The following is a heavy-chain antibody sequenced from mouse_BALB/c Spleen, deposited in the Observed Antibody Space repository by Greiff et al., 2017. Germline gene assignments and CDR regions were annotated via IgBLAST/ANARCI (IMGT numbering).Heavy chain of an antibody. J-gene: IGHJ4*01. CDR2: IRNKANGYTT. CDR1: GFTFTDYY. Sequence: EVKLVESGGGLVQPGGSLRLSCATSGFTFTDYYMSWVRQPPGKALEWLGFIRNKANGYTTEYSASVKGRFTISRDNSKSILYLQMNTLRAEDSATYYCARYYYGIYAMDYWGQGTSVTVSS. D-gene: IGHD1-1*01. CDR3: ARYYYGIYAMDY. V-gene: IGHV7-3*02.